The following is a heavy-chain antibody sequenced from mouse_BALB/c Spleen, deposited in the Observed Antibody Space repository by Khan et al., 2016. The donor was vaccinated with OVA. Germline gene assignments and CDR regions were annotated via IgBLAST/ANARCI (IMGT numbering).Heavy chain of an antibody. V-gene: IGHV5-6-3*01. CDR3: ASSAI. CDR1: RVTISSDG. J-gene: IGHJ2*03. CDR2: IDSNGGST. D-gene: IGHD2-12*01. Sequence: EVGLVESGGGIVQPGGSLKRSCGAARVTISSDGMSSVRETPDKRLEVVATIDSNGGSTDYPDSVRRRITISGDPAKDALYLQLRRLKAEDTAMYSWASSAIWGPGTSLSVSS.